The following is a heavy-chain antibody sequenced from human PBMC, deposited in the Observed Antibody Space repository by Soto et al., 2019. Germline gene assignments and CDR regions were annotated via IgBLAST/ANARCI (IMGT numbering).Heavy chain of an antibody. CDR2: FNPMSGST. CDR3: ARDLAAADY. J-gene: IGHJ4*02. CDR1: GYIFINYY. D-gene: IGHD6-13*01. Sequence: QVQLVQSGAEVKKPGASVKISCKTSGYIFINYYIHWVRQAPGQGLEWVALFNPMSGSTNYAQKWQGRVTVTSDTSTSTGYMELSSLISEDTAVYYCARDLAAADYWGQGTLVTVSS. V-gene: IGHV1-46*04.